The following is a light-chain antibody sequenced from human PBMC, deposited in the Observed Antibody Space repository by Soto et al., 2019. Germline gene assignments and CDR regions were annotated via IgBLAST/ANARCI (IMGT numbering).Light chain of an antibody. J-gene: IGKJ5*01. CDR1: QSVSTN. Sequence: EIVLTQSPVTLSVSPGERATLSCRASQSVSTNLAWYQQKLGQAPRVLLYGSSSRATGVPTRFSGSGSGTEFTLTINSLQSEDSGISYCLQDNNWPLSTFGQGTRLEIK. CDR2: GSS. V-gene: IGKV3-15*01. CDR3: LQDNNWPLST.